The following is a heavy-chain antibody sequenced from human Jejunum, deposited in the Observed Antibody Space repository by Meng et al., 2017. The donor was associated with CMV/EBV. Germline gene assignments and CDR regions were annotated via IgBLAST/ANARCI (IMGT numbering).Heavy chain of an antibody. V-gene: IGHV3-21*04. CDR3: ARDPRRSGYCSSATCPRR. CDR2: VKSHSTFI. J-gene: IGHJ4*02. Sequence: SDYSINWVRQAPGKGLEWVSSVKSHSTFIYYADSVKGRFTISRDNAKNSLSLQMHSLRAEDTAVYYCARDPRRSGYCSSATCPRRWGQGTLVTVSS. CDR1: SDYS. D-gene: IGHD2-2*01.